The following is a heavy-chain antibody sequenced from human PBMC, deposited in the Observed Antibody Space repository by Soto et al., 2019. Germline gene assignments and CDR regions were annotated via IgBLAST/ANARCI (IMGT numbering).Heavy chain of an antibody. D-gene: IGHD2-21*02. CDR1: GYTFPNYG. V-gene: IGHV1-18*04. CDR3: ARDVIPYCGSACYTGYVHH. Sequence: VQLVQSGVEVKKPGASVKVSCKASGYTFPNYGINWVRQAPAQGLEWMGWISAYNGNTDYAQKLQGRVTMTTDTSTTTGDMEVTNLRSDDTAVYYCARDVIPYCGSACYTGYVHHWGQGTLVIVSS. J-gene: IGHJ1*01. CDR2: ISAYNGNT.